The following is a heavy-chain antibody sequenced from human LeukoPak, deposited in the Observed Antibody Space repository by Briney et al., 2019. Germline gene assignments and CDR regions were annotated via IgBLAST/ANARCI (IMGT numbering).Heavy chain of an antibody. J-gene: IGHJ4*02. Sequence: SSETLSLTCAVYGGSFSGYYWSWIRQPPGKGLEWIGEINHSGSTNYNPSLKSRVTISVDTSKNQFSLKLSSVTAADTAVYYCARQFSYYDFWSGYPFDYWGQGTLVTVSS. D-gene: IGHD3-3*01. CDR2: INHSGST. V-gene: IGHV4-34*01. CDR3: ARQFSYYDFWSGYPFDY. CDR1: GGSFSGYY.